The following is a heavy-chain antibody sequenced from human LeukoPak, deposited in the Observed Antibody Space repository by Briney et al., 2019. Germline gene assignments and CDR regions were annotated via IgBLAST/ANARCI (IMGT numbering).Heavy chain of an antibody. CDR2: ISSSSSTI. Sequence: GGSLRLSCAASGFTFSSYSMNWVRQAPGKGLEWVSYISSSSSTIYYADSVKGRFTISRDNAKNSLYLQMNSLRAEDTAVYYCARDGLVAATPFDYWGQGTLVTVSS. V-gene: IGHV3-48*01. J-gene: IGHJ4*02. CDR1: GFTFSSYS. D-gene: IGHD2-15*01. CDR3: ARDGLVAATPFDY.